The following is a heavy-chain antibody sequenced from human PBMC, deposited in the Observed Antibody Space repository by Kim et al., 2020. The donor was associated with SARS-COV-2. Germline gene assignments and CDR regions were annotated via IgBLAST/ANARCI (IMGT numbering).Heavy chain of an antibody. D-gene: IGHD6-19*01. CDR1: Y. V-gene: IGHV4-39*01. CDR3: AARQQWLVGPYNWFDP. Sequence: YGGWIRQPPGKGLERIGSIYYSGSTYYNPSLKSRVTISVDTSKNQFSLKLSSVTAADTAVYYCAARQQWLVGPYNWFDPWGQGTLVTVSS. CDR2: IYYSGST. J-gene: IGHJ5*02.